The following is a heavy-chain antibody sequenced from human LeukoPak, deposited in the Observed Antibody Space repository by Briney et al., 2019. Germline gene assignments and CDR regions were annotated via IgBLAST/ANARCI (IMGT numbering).Heavy chain of an antibody. D-gene: IGHD2-21*01. V-gene: IGHV4-38-2*02. CDR1: GYSVSSGYY. Sequence: SSETLSLPCTVSGYSVSSGYYWAWIPQPPGKGLEWIGSIYHSGSTYYNPSLKSRVTISVDTSKNQFSLKLSSVIAADTAVYYCARVGYYPDYYMDVWGKGTTVTVSS. J-gene: IGHJ6*03. CDR2: IYHSGST. CDR3: ARVGYYPDYYMDV.